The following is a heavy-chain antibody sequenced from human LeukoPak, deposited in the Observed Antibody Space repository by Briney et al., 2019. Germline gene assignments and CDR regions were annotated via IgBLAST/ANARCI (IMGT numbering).Heavy chain of an antibody. Sequence: SETLSLTCAVYGGSFSGYYWSWIRQPPGKGLEWIGEINHSGSTNYNPSLKSRVTISVDTSKNQFSLKLSSVTAADTAVYYCAGKLRFFGRVLDYWGQGTLVTVSS. D-gene: IGHD3-3*01. CDR2: INHSGST. CDR1: GGSFSGYY. CDR3: AGKLRFFGRVLDY. V-gene: IGHV4-34*01. J-gene: IGHJ4*02.